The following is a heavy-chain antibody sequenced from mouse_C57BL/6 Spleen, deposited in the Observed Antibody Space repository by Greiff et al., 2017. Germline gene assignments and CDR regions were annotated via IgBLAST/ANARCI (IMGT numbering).Heavy chain of an antibody. CDR1: GYTFTSYW. CDR3: ASADYYGSSYPDYYAMDY. D-gene: IGHD1-1*01. Sequence: QVQLKQSGAELAKPGASVKLSCKASGYTFTSYWMHWVKQRPGQGLEWIGYINPSSGYTKYNQKFKDKATLTADKSSSTAYMQLSSLTYEDSAVYYCASADYYGSSYPDYYAMDYWGQGTSVTVSS. V-gene: IGHV1-7*01. CDR2: INPSSGYT. J-gene: IGHJ4*01.